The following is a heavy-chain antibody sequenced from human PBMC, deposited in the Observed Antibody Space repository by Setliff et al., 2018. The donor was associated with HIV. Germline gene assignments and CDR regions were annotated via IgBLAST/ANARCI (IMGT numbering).Heavy chain of an antibody. V-gene: IGHV1-69*05. CDR1: GGTFKNFA. Sequence: SVKVSCKASGGTFKNFAINWVRQAPGQGLEWMGGIIPISGTAVYAQNFRGRVTVTTDDSTNTAYMEISSLKSDDTAVYFCARVGDIELWNQAYFDYWGQGTLVTVSS. D-gene: IGHD1-1*01. J-gene: IGHJ4*02. CDR2: IIPISGTA. CDR3: ARVGDIELWNQAYFDY.